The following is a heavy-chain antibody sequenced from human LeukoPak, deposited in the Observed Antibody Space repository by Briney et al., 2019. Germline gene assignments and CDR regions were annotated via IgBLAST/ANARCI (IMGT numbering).Heavy chain of an antibody. J-gene: IGHJ5*02. V-gene: IGHV4-39*07. Sequence: SETLSLTCTVSGGSISSSSYYWGWIRQPPGKGLEWIGSIYYSGSTYYNPSLKSRVTISVDTSKNQFSLKLSSVTAADTAVYYCARDRHYCSGGSCYSHNWFDPWGQGTLVTVSS. CDR1: GGSISSSSYY. D-gene: IGHD2-15*01. CDR3: ARDRHYCSGGSCYSHNWFDP. CDR2: IYYSGST.